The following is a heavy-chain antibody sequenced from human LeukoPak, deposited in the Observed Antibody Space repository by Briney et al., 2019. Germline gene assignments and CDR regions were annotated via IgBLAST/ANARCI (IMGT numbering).Heavy chain of an antibody. CDR3: ARDRIAEYSSFPSYYYGMDV. D-gene: IGHD6-6*01. CDR2: IIPIFGTA. CDR1: GGTFSSYA. J-gene: IGHJ6*02. Sequence: GASVKVSCKASGGTFSSYAISWARQAPGQGLEWMGGIIPIFGTANYAQKYQGRVTITADESTSTAYMELSSLRSEDTAVYYCARDRIAEYSSFPSYYYGMDVWGQGTTVTVSS. V-gene: IGHV1-69*13.